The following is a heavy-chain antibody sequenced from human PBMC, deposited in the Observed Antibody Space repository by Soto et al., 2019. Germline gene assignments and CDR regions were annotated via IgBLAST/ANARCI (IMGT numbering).Heavy chain of an antibody. CDR2: GKHDGNT. CDR1: GGSFSGYS. D-gene: IGHD3-10*01. Sequence: NPSETLSLTCAVYGGSFSGYSWTWIRQPPGKGLEWIGEGKHDGNTNYNPSLKSRVTISVDTSKNQFSVKLTSVTAADTAVYYCARSGSGIGCQYWGQGTPVTVSS. J-gene: IGHJ4*02. CDR3: ARSGSGIGCQY. V-gene: IGHV4-34*01.